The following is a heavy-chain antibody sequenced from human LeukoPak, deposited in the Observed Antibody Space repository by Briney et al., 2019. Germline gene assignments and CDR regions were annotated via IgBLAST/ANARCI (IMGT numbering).Heavy chain of an antibody. V-gene: IGHV1-2*02. D-gene: IGHD2-21*02. CDR1: GYSFTGYY. Sequence: ASVKVSCKASGYSFTGYYIHWVRQAPGQGLAWMGWINPYSGDTTYAQKFQGRLTLTRDTSISTAYMELSRLRSDDTAVYYCTRDAGGGDCYSCPNWFDPWGQGTLVTVSS. CDR2: INPYSGDT. CDR3: TRDAGGGDCYSCPNWFDP. J-gene: IGHJ5*02.